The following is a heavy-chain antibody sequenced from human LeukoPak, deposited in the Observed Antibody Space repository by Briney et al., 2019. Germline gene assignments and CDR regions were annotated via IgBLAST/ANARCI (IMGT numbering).Heavy chain of an antibody. Sequence: GESLKISCKGSGYRFTSYWIGWVRQMPGKGLEWTGIIYPSDSDTRYSPSFQGQVTISADKSISTAYLQWSSLRASDTAMYYCAFRTVHAFDIWGQGTMVTVSS. J-gene: IGHJ3*02. V-gene: IGHV5-51*01. CDR1: GYRFTSYW. CDR2: IYPSDSDT. CDR3: AFRTVHAFDI. D-gene: IGHD4-17*01.